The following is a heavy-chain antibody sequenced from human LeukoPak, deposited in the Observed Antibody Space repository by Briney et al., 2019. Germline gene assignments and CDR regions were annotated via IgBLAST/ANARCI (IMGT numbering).Heavy chain of an antibody. D-gene: IGHD6-6*01. J-gene: IGHJ6*02. CDR2: VYPGDSDT. Sequence: GESLKISCKGSGYKFTNYWVGWVRQTPGKGLEWMGVVYPGDSDTKYSPSFQGQVTISADKSINAVFLQWSSLKASDTAMYYCATSYSRSSVYFYYGIDVWGQGTTVTVSS. CDR3: ATSYSRSSVYFYYGIDV. V-gene: IGHV5-51*01. CDR1: GYKFTNYW.